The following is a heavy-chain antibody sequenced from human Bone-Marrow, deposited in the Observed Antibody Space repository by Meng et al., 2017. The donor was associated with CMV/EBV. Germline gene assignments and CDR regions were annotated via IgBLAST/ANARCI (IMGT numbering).Heavy chain of an antibody. CDR1: GFTLSSEV. CDR3: ARDGGSSRFYSYGMDV. Sequence: GGSLRLSCAPSGFTLSSEVMHWVRQAPGKGLEWLTVVPYDGSNEYYADSVNGRFTITRDISRNTLYLQMNRLTVEDTAVYYCARDGGSSRFYSYGMDVWGQGTSVTVSS. D-gene: IGHD3-10*01. J-gene: IGHJ6*02. CDR2: VPYDGSNE. V-gene: IGHV3-30*03.